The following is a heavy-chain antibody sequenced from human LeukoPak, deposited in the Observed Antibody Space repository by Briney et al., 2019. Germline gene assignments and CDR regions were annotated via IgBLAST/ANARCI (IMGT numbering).Heavy chain of an antibody. J-gene: IGHJ4*02. CDR3: AKVRRVQDYYDSSGYYYGY. V-gene: IGHV3-23*01. Sequence: PGGTLRLSCAASGFTFSTYGMSWVRQAPGKGLEWVSGIVGSGGSTYYADSVKGRFTISRDNSKNTLYLQMNSLRAEDTAVYYCAKVRRVQDYYDSSGYYYGYWGQGTLVTVSS. CDR2: IVGSGGST. CDR1: GFTFSTYG. D-gene: IGHD3-22*01.